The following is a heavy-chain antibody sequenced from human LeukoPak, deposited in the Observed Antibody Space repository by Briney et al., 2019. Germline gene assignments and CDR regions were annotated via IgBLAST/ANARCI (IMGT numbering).Heavy chain of an antibody. CDR1: GGTLSSYA. J-gene: IGHJ4*02. Sequence: ASVKVSCKASGGTLSSYAISWVRQAPGQGLERMGGIIPIFGTANYAQKFQGRVTITTDESTSTAYMELSSPRSEDTAVYYCARTLGIAAAGTLGVWGQGTLVTVSS. CDR2: IIPIFGTA. CDR3: ARTLGIAAAGTLGV. D-gene: IGHD6-13*01. V-gene: IGHV1-69*05.